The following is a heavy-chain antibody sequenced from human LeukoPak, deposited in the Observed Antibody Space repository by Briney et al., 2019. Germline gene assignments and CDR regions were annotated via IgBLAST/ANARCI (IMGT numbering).Heavy chain of an antibody. J-gene: IGHJ4*02. CDR2: IIPIFGTA. V-gene: IGHV1-69*13. CDR1: GGTFSSYA. CDR3: ASSMVREVIILANS. Sequence: SVKVSCKASGGTFSSYAISWVRQAPGQGLEWMGGIIPIFGTANYAQKFQGRVTITADESTSTAYMELSSLRSEDTAVYYCASSMVREVIILANSWGQGTLVTVSS. D-gene: IGHD3-10*01.